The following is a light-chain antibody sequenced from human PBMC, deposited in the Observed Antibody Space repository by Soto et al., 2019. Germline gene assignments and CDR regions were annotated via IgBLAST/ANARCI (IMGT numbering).Light chain of an antibody. Sequence: DIQMTQSPSTLAASIGDRVTITCRASESIGNWLAWYQQKPGKAPKPLIYKASILESGVPSRFGGSGFGTEFTLTIISLQPDDSGTYYCQQYSSYYWTFGQGTKVEIK. CDR3: QQYSSYYWT. CDR1: ESIGNW. CDR2: KAS. V-gene: IGKV1-5*03. J-gene: IGKJ1*01.